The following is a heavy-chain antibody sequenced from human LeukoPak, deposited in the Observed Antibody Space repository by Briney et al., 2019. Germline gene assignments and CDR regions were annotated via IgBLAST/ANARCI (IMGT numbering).Heavy chain of an antibody. CDR3: ARVRFDYAALSYDY. CDR1: GRTFTGYY. D-gene: IGHD4-17*01. CDR2: INPNSGGT. J-gene: IGHJ4*02. V-gene: IGHV1-2*02. Sequence: ASVKVSCKASGRTFTGYYMHWVRQAPGQGLEWMGWINPNSGGTNYAQKFRGRVTMTRDTSISTAYMELSRLRSDDTAVYYCARVRFDYAALSYDYWGQGTLVTVSS.